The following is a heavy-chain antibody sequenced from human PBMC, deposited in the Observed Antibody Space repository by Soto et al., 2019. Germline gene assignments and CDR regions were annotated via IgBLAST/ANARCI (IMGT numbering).Heavy chain of an antibody. CDR1: GYSFTSYW. J-gene: IGHJ6*02. CDR3: ARHNAHYYYYYGMDV. V-gene: IGHV5-10-1*01. D-gene: IGHD1-20*01. Sequence: LKISCKGSGYSFTSYWISWVRQMPGKGLEWMGRIDPSDSYTNYSPSFQGHVTISADKSISTAYLQWSSLKASDTAMYYCARHNAHYYYYYGMDVWGQGTTVTVSS. CDR2: IDPSDSYT.